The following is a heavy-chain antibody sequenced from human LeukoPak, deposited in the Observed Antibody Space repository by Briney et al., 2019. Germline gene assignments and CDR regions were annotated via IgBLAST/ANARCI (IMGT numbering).Heavy chain of an antibody. Sequence: PSETLSLTCTVSGGSVSSGSYYWSWIRQPPGKGLEWIGYIYYSGSTNYNPSLKSRVTISVDTSKNQFSLKLSSVTAADTAVNYCARVGSGSYFDYWGQGTLVTVSS. J-gene: IGHJ4*02. V-gene: IGHV4-61*01. CDR3: ARVGSGSYFDY. D-gene: IGHD1-26*01. CDR1: GGSVSSGSYY. CDR2: IYYSGST.